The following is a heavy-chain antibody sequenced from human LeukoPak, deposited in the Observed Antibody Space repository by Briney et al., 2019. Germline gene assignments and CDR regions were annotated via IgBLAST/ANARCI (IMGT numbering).Heavy chain of an antibody. CDR3: ARHGSGWSFDH. V-gene: IGHV4-59*08. J-gene: IGHJ4*02. CDR1: GGSISGYY. CDR2: ISYSGST. D-gene: IGHD6-19*01. Sequence: PSETLSLTCTVSGGSISGYYWSWIWQPPGKGLEWIGYISYSGSTNHNPSLKSRVSISVDTSKNQFSLNLNSVTAADTAVFYCARHGSGWSFDHWGQGTLVTVSS.